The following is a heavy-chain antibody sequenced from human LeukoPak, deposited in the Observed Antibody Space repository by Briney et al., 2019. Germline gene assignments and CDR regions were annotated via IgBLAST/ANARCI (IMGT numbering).Heavy chain of an antibody. CDR3: ARMTRPQSKYYFDY. CDR2: INPNSGGT. CDR1: GYTFTGYY. V-gene: IGHV1-2*02. J-gene: IGHJ4*02. D-gene: IGHD4-4*01. Sequence: ASVKVSCKASGYTFTGYYMHWVRQAPGQGLEWMGWINPNSGGTNYAQKFQGRVTMTRDTSISTAYMELSRLSSDDTAVYYCARMTRPQSKYYFDYWGQGTLVTVSS.